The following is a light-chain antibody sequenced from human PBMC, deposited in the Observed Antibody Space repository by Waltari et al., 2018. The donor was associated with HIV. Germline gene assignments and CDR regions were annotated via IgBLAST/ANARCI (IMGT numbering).Light chain of an antibody. J-gene: IGKJ3*01. CDR1: QNINSF. CDR3: LQSFDSPLT. V-gene: IGKV1-39*01. Sequence: DIQMTQSPSSLSVSVGDRVTITCRTSQNINSFLNWYQQKPGKVPKLLIYGASNLESGVPSRFSGSGYGTDFSLTISSLQPDDFATYYCLQSFDSPLTFGPGTTVDSK. CDR2: GAS.